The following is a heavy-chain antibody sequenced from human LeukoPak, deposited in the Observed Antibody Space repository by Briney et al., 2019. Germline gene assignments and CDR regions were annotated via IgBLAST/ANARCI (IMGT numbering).Heavy chain of an antibody. CDR3: AELGITMIGGV. V-gene: IGHV3-21*01. Sequence: PGGSLRLSCAASRFTFSTYNMNWVRQAPGKGLEWVSSISGSSSYIYYADSVKGRFTISRDNAKNSLYLQMNSLRAEDTAVYYCAELGITMIGGVWGKGTTVTISS. CDR2: ISGSSSYI. CDR1: RFTFSTYN. J-gene: IGHJ6*04. D-gene: IGHD3-10*02.